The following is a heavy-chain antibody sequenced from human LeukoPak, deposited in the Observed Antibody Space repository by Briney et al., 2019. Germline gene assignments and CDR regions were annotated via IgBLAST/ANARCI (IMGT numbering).Heavy chain of an antibody. CDR2: INPNSGGT. V-gene: IGHV1-2*02. D-gene: IGHD4-17*01. J-gene: IGHJ4*02. CDR3: ARDCSTVTTPYFDY. CDR1: GYTFTNYY. Sequence: ASVKVSCKASGYTFTNYYMHWVRQAPGQGPEWMGWINPNSGGTNYAQKFQGRVTMTRDTSISTAYMELSRLRSDDTAVYYCARDCSTVTTPYFDYWGQGTLVTVSS.